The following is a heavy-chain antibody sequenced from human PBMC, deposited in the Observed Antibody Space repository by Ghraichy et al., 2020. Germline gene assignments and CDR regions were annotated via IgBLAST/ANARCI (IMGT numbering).Heavy chain of an antibody. J-gene: IGHJ6*02. D-gene: IGHD2-2*02. V-gene: IGHV3-48*04. Sequence: GGSLRLSCAASGFTFSSYSMNWVRQAPGKGLEWVSYISSSSSTIYYADSVKGRFTISRDNAKNSLYLQMNSLRAEDTAVYYCASFTSHCYTQHLDFDYGMDGWGQGTTVTVSS. CDR1: GFTFSSYS. CDR3: ASFTSHCYTQHLDFDYGMDG. CDR2: ISSSSSTI.